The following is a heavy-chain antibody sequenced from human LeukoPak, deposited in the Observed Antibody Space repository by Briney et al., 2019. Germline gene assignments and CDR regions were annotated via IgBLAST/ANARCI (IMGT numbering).Heavy chain of an antibody. CDR3: ARDGWDNDFWSRGAFDI. CDR2: INPSGGST. J-gene: IGHJ3*02. Sequence: GASVKVSCKASGYTFTSHYMHWVRQAPGQGLEWMGIINPSGGSTSYAQKFQGRVTMTRDTSTSTVYMELSSLRSEDTAVYYCARDGWDNDFWSRGAFDIWGQGTMVTVSS. CDR1: GYTFTSHY. D-gene: IGHD3-3*01. V-gene: IGHV1-46*01.